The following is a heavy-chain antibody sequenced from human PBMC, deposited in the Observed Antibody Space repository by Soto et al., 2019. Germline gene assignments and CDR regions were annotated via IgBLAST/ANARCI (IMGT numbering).Heavy chain of an antibody. V-gene: IGHV3-33*01. CDR3: ARSNDYGDYRWYFDL. CDR1: GFTFSSYG. J-gene: IGHJ2*01. D-gene: IGHD4-17*01. CDR2: IWYDGSNK. Sequence: QVQLVESGGGVVQPGRSLRLSCAASGFTFSSYGMHWVRQAPGKGLEWVAVIWYDGSNKYYADSVKGRFTISSDNSKNTLYLQMNSLRAEDTAVYYCARSNDYGDYRWYFDLWGRGTLVTVSS.